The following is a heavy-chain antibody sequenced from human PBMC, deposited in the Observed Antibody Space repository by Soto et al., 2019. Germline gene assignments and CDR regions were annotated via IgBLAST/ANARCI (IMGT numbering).Heavy chain of an antibody. D-gene: IGHD2-2*01. J-gene: IGHJ6*03. Sequence: LRLSCAASGFTFSSYSMNWVRQAPGKGLEWVSYISSGSSTIYYADSVKGRFTISRDNAKNSLYLQMDSLRAEDTAVYYATRSAYMDVWGTGTTVTVSS. CDR3: TRSAYMDV. CDR1: GFTFSSYS. CDR2: ISSGSSTI. V-gene: IGHV3-48*01.